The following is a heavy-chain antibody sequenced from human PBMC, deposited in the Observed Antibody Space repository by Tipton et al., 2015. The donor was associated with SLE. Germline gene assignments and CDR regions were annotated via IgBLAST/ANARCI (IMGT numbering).Heavy chain of an antibody. J-gene: IGHJ6*03. CDR2: INHSGRI. V-gene: IGHV4-34*01. D-gene: IGHD2-2*03. CDR1: GESLSGHY. Sequence: TLSLTCTVYGESLSGHYWVWIRQPPGKGLEWIGDINHSGRIDYNPSLMSRVTISEATSKNQFSLTLTSVTAADTGVYYCAGGVAIYWITYYDYYMDVWGKRTTVTVSS. CDR3: AGGVAIYWITYYDYYMDV.